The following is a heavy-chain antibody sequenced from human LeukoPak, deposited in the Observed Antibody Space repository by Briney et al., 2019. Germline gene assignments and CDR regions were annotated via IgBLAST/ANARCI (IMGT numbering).Heavy chain of an antibody. D-gene: IGHD3-9*01. J-gene: IGHJ3*02. CDR3: ARDSELRYFDWLNLGDAFDI. CDR1: GFTFSSYA. V-gene: IGHV3-30-3*01. CDR2: ISYDGSNK. Sequence: GGSLRLSCAASGFTFSSYAMHWVRQAPGKGLEWVAVISYDGSNKYYADSVKGRFTISRDNSKNTLYLQMNSLRAEDTAVYYCARDSELRYFDWLNLGDAFDIWGQGTMVTVSS.